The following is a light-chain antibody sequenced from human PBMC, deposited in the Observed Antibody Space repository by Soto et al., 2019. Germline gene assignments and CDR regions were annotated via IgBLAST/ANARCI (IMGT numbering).Light chain of an antibody. CDR2: DAS. CDR1: ESISSW. Sequence: DIQMTQSPSTLSASVGDTVTITCRASESISSWLAWYQEKPGKAPNLLIYDASSLESGVPSRFSGTGSGTEFTLTISSLQPDDFATYYCQQYDNYSWTFGQGTKVDIK. J-gene: IGKJ1*01. CDR3: QQYDNYSWT. V-gene: IGKV1-5*01.